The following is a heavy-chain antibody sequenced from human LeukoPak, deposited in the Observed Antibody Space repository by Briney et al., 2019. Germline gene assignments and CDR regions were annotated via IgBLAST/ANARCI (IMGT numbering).Heavy chain of an antibody. Sequence: GGSLRLSCAASGFTFSSYAMSWVRQAPGKGLEWVSAISGSGGSTYYADSVKGRFTISRDNSKNTLYLQMNSLRAEDTAVYYCAKAPRAAAGTYNGMDVWGQGTTVTVSS. CDR2: ISGSGGST. V-gene: IGHV3-23*01. D-gene: IGHD6-13*01. J-gene: IGHJ6*02. CDR3: AKAPRAAAGTYNGMDV. CDR1: GFTFSSYA.